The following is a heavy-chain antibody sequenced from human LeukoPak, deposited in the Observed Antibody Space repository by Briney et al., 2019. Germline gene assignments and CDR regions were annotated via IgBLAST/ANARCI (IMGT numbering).Heavy chain of an antibody. CDR3: ARCGSGPRHYYYYYMDV. D-gene: IGHD6-19*01. V-gene: IGHV4-59*01. CDR2: IYYSGST. Sequence: PSETLSLTCTVSGGSISSYYWSWIRQPPGKGLEWIGYIYYSGSTNYNPSLKSRVTISVDTSKNPFSLTLSSVTAAHTAVYYCARCGSGPRHYYYYYMDVWGKGTTVTVSS. J-gene: IGHJ6*03. CDR1: GGSISSYY.